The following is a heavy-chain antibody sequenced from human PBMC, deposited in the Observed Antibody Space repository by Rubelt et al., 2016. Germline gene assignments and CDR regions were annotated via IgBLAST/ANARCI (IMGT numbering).Heavy chain of an antibody. CDR3: ARLITATPDY. CDR2: IYYSGST. J-gene: IGHJ4*02. CDR1: GGSISSSSYY. D-gene: IGHD3-10*01. Sequence: QLQLQESGPGLVKPSETLSLTCTVSGGSISSSSYYWGWIRQPPGKGLEWIGSIYYSGSTYYNPSLKGVVTISGDTSKNQFSLKLSSVTAADTAVYYCARLITATPDYWGQGTLVTVSS. V-gene: IGHV4-39*01.